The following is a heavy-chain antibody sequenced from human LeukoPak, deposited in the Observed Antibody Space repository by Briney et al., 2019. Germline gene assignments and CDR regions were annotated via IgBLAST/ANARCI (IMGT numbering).Heavy chain of an antibody. V-gene: IGHV3-21*01. CDR3: AREGSHYYYYMDV. CDR1: GFTFNNYD. J-gene: IGHJ6*03. CDR2: ISSSGNYI. D-gene: IGHD2-15*01. Sequence: PGGSLRLSCAASGFTFNNYDMNWVRQAPGKGLEWVSSISSSGNYIFYADSVKGRFTISRDNAKNSLYLQMNSLRAEDTAVYCCAREGSHYYYYMDVWGKGTTVTISS.